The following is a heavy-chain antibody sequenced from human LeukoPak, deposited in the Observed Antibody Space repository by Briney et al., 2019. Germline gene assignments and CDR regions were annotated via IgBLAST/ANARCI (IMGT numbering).Heavy chain of an antibody. CDR1: GFTFDDYA. CDR3: AKGEQLRAEYFQH. V-gene: IGHV3-9*01. Sequence: GGSLRLSCAASGFTFDDYAMHWVRQAPGKGLEWVSGISWNSGSIGYADSVKGRFTISRDNAKNTLYLQMNSLRAEDTAVYYCAKGEQLRAEYFQHWGQGTLVTVSS. CDR2: ISWNSGSI. J-gene: IGHJ1*01. D-gene: IGHD6-6*01.